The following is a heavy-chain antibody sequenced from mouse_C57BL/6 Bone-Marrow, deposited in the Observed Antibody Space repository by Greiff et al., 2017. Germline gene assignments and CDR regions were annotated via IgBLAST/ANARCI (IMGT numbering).Heavy chain of an antibody. V-gene: IGHV1-50*01. CDR1: GYTFTSYW. Sequence: QVQLKQPGAELVKPGASVKLSCKASGYTFTSYWMQWVKQRPGQGLEWIGEIDPSDSYTNYNQKFKGKATLTVDTSSSTAYMQLSSLTSEDSAVYYCARDSYYDVGTWFAYWGQGTLVTVSA. J-gene: IGHJ3*01. CDR3: ARDSYYDVGTWFAY. D-gene: IGHD2-4*01. CDR2: IDPSDSYT.